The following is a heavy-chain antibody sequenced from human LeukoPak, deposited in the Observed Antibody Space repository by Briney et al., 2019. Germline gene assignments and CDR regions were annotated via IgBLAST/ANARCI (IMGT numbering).Heavy chain of an antibody. J-gene: IGHJ4*02. D-gene: IGHD2-2*01. Sequence: SETLSLTCAVYGGSFSGYYWSWIRQPPGKGLEWIGEINHSGSTNYNPSLKSRVTISVDTSENQFSLKLSSVTAADTAVYYCARTNCSSTSCYCDYWGQGTLVTVSS. CDR1: GGSFSGYY. V-gene: IGHV4-34*01. CDR2: INHSGST. CDR3: ARTNCSSTSCYCDY.